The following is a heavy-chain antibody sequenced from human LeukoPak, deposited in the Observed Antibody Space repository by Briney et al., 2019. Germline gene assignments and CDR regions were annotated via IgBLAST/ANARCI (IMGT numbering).Heavy chain of an antibody. Sequence: GVSLKISCKGSGYSFTSYWIGWVRQMPGKGLEWMGIIYPDDSDTRYSPSFQGQVTISADKSISTAYLQWSSLKASDTAMYYCARHKDQLLSNWFDPWGQGTLVTVSS. CDR3: ARHKDQLLSNWFDP. CDR1: GYSFTSYW. J-gene: IGHJ5*02. V-gene: IGHV5-51*01. D-gene: IGHD2-2*01. CDR2: IYPDDSDT.